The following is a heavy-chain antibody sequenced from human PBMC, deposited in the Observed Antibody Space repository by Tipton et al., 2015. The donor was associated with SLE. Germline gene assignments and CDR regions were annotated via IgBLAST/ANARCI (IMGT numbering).Heavy chain of an antibody. V-gene: IGHV4-38-2*01. J-gene: IGHJ2*01. D-gene: IGHD3-22*01. CDR1: GYSISSGYY. Sequence: GLVKPSETLSLTCAVSGYSISSGYYWGWIRQPPGKGLEWIGSIYHSGSTYYNPPLKSRVTISVDPSKNQFSLKLSSVPAADTAVYYCASAVVVNNDWYCDLWGRGTLVTVSA. CDR2: IYHSGST. CDR3: ASAVVVNNDWYCDL.